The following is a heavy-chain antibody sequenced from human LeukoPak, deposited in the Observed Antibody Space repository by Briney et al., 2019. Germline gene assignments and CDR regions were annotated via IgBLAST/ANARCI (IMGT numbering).Heavy chain of an antibody. Sequence: SETLSLTCAVYGGSSSGYYWSWIRQPPGKGLEWIGEINHSGSTNYNPSLKSRVTISVDTSKNQFSLKLSSVTAADTAVYYCASGYSYGFDYWGQGTLVTVSS. CDR2: INHSGST. V-gene: IGHV4-34*01. J-gene: IGHJ4*02. D-gene: IGHD5-18*01. CDR3: ASGYSYGFDY. CDR1: GGSSSGYY.